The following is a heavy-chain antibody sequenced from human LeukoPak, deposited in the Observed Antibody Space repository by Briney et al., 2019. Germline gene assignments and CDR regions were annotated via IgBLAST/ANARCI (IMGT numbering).Heavy chain of an antibody. CDR1: GYTFTGDY. CDR3: ARDYSTYMITFGGVITGAFDI. Sequence: ASVKVSCKASGYTFTGDYMHWVRQAPGQGLEWMGWINPNSGGTNYAQKFQGRVTMTRDTSISTAYMELSRLRSDDTAVYYCARDYSTYMITFGGVITGAFDIWGQGTMVTVSS. D-gene: IGHD3-16*01. J-gene: IGHJ3*02. V-gene: IGHV1-2*02. CDR2: INPNSGGT.